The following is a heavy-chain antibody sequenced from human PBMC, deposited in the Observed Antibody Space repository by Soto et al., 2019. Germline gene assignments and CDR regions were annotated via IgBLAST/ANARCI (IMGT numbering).Heavy chain of an antibody. CDR1: GYTFTSYD. CDR3: ARAGTTVRGHYYYGMDV. J-gene: IGHJ6*02. Sequence: ASVKVSCKSSGYTFTSYDINWVRQATGQGLEWMGWMNPNSGNTGYSQKFQGRVTMTRNTSISTAYMELSSLRSEDTAVYYCARAGTTVRGHYYYGMDVWAQGTTVIVSS. D-gene: IGHD1-7*01. V-gene: IGHV1-8*01. CDR2: MNPNSGNT.